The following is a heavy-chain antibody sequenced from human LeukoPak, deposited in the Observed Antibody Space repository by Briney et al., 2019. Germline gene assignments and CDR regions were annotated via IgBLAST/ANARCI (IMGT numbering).Heavy chain of an antibody. D-gene: IGHD3-22*01. V-gene: IGHV4-39*07. J-gene: IGHJ2*01. CDR2: IYYSGST. CDR3: ARRPLGYDSSGYLYWYFDL. Sequence: SETLSLTCTVSGGSISSSSYYWGWIRQPPGKGLEWIGSIYYSGSTYYNPSLKSRVTISVDTSKNQFSLKLSSVTAADTAVYYCARRPLGYDSSGYLYWYFDLWGRGTLVTVSS. CDR1: GGSISSSSYY.